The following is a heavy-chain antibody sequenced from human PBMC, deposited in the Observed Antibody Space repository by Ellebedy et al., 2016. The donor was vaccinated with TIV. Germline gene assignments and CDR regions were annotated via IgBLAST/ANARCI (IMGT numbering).Heavy chain of an antibody. CDR3: ATRILTIFGVVIGGWFDP. CDR1: GYTLTELS. Sequence: ASVKVSCKVSGYTLTELSMHWVRQAPGKGLEWMGGFDPEDGETIYAQKFQGRVTMTEDTSTDTAYMELSSLRSEDTAVYYCATRILTIFGVVIGGWFDPWGQGTLVTVSS. CDR2: FDPEDGET. V-gene: IGHV1-24*01. J-gene: IGHJ5*02. D-gene: IGHD3-3*01.